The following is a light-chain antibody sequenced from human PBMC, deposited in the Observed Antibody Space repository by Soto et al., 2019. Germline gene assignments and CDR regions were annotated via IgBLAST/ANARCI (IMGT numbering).Light chain of an antibody. CDR2: DVN. J-gene: IGLJ1*01. V-gene: IGLV2-14*03. CDR1: GRIVGGYNY. Sequence: SGRTSLASGLGSPGHSITFSCTGTGRIVGGYNYVSWYQQYPGQAPKLMIYDVNKRPSGVSNRFSGSKSGNTASLTISGLQVEDEADYYCSSYTSTNALVFGVGTKVTVL. CDR3: SSYTSTNALV.